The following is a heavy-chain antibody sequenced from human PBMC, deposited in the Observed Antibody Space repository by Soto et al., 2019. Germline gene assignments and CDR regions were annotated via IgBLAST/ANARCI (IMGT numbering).Heavy chain of an antibody. CDR2: ISGSGGST. D-gene: IGHD6-13*01. V-gene: IGHV3-23*01. CDR3: ANRPESYSSPEYFDY. J-gene: IGHJ4*02. CDR1: GFTFSSYA. Sequence: EVQLLESGGGLVQPGGSLRLSCAASGFTFSSYAMSWVRQAPGKGLEWVSAISGSGGSTYYADSVKGRFTISRDNSKNTLYLQMNSLRAEATAVYYCANRPESYSSPEYFDYWGQGTLVTVSS.